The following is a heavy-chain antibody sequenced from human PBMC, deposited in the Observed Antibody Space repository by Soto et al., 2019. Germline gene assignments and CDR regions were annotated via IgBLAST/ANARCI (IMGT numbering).Heavy chain of an antibody. J-gene: IGHJ6*03. V-gene: IGHV3-23*01. CDR1: GFTFSSYA. CDR3: AKRSFYYYYYMDV. CDR2: ISGSGGST. Sequence: GGSLRLSCAASGFTFSSYAMSWVRQAPGKGLEWVSAISGSGGSTYYADSVKGRFTISRDNSKNTLYLQMNSLRAEDTAMYYCAKRSFYYYYYMDVWGKGTTVTVSS.